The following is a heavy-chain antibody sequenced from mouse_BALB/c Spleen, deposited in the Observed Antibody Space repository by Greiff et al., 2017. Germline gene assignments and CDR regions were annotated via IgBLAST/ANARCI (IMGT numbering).Heavy chain of an antibody. CDR1: GYTFTSYY. V-gene: IGHV1S81*02. J-gene: IGHJ1*01. CDR3: TRYGSYRYFDV. Sequence: QVQLKQSGAELVKPGASVKLSCKASGYTFTSYYVYWVKQRPGQDLEWIGEINPSNGGTNFNEKFKSKATLTVDKSSSTAYMQLSSLTSEDSAVYYCTRYGSYRYFDVWGAGTTVTVSS. CDR2: INPSNGGT. D-gene: IGHD1-1*01.